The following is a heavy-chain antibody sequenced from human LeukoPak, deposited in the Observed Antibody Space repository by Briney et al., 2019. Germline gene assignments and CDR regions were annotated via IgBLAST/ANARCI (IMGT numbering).Heavy chain of an antibody. D-gene: IGHD1-26*01. V-gene: IGHV1-2*02. J-gene: IGHJ4*02. Sequence: ASVKLSCKASGYTFTGYYMHWVRQAPGQGLEWMGWINPNSGDTDYAQKFQVRVTMTRDTSISTAYMELSRLTSDDTAVYYCARDAWLVGASNLYYFDYWGQGTLVTVSS. CDR1: GYTFTGYY. CDR3: ARDAWLVGASNLYYFDY. CDR2: INPNSGDT.